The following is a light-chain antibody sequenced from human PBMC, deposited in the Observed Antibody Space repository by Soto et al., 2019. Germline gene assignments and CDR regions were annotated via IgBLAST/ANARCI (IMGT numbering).Light chain of an antibody. V-gene: IGKV3-11*01. CDR1: QTISTG. J-gene: IGKJ2*01. CDR3: QQRSALPVT. Sequence: EIVLTQSPGTLSLSPGERATLSCRASQTISTGLAWYQQKPGPPPRLVIWGASDRATGIPARFSGSGSGTDFTLTISSLEPEDFAVYYCQQRSALPVTFGQGTKREI. CDR2: GAS.